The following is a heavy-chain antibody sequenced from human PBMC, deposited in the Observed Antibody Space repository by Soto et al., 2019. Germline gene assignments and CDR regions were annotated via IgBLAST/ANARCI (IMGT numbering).Heavy chain of an antibody. CDR3: ARVRGSYEADTYYYYGMDV. CDR1: GGTFSSYS. Sequence: SVKVSCKAPGGTFSSYSISWVLQAPGQGLEWMGGIIPIFGTANYAQKFQGRVTITADESTSTAYMELSSLRSEDTAVYYCARVRGSYEADTYYYYGMDVWGQGTTVTVSS. V-gene: IGHV1-69*13. CDR2: IIPIFGTA. D-gene: IGHD1-26*01. J-gene: IGHJ6*02.